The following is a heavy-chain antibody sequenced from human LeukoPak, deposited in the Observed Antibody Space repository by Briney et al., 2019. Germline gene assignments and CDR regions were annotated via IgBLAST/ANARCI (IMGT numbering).Heavy chain of an antibody. V-gene: IGHV3-30*04. D-gene: IGHD3-9*01. CDR3: AKAAYNILTGYPHHDAFDI. CDR2: ITYDGSNK. J-gene: IGHJ3*02. CDR1: GFTFSSYA. Sequence: PGRSLRLSCAASGFTFSSYAMHWVRQAPGKGLEWVAVITYDGSNKDYVESAKGQFTISRDNSRNTLYMQMNSLRDEDTAVYYCAKAAYNILTGYPHHDAFDIWGQGTMVTVSS.